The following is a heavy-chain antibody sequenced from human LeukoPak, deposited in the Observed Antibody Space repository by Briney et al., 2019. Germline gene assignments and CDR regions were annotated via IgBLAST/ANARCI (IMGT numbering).Heavy chain of an antibody. CDR3: ARGKDGVWAFDI. CDR1: GLTFNNYW. Sequence: GGPLPLSCCASGLTFNNYWMHLVPQAPGVGPGWGSRINIDGGGTTYADSVKGRVTISRDDAKNTLDLQMNSLRAEDAAVYYCARGKDGVWAFDIWGQGTTVTVSS. CDR2: INIDGGGT. J-gene: IGHJ3*02. D-gene: IGHD3-16*01. V-gene: IGHV3-74*01.